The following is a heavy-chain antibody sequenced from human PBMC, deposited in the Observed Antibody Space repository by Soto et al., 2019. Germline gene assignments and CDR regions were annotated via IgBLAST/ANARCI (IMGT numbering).Heavy chain of an antibody. J-gene: IGHJ4*02. D-gene: IGHD3-16*02. CDR2: ISYDGSDK. Sequence: QVQLVESGGGVVQPGRSLRLSCAASGFTFSSYAMHWVRQAPGKGLEWVAVISYDGSDKYYADSVKGRFTISRENSKNTLNLQMNSLRADDTAVYYCAKALGELSPESYDYWGQGTLITVYS. CDR3: AKALGELSPESYDY. V-gene: IGHV3-30*18. CDR1: GFTFSSYA.